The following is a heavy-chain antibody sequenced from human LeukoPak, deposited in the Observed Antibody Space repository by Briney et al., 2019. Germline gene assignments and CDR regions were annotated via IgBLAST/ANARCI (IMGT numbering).Heavy chain of an antibody. D-gene: IGHD6-13*01. CDR1: GGSISSYY. CDR3: ARLFGTGYYYYGMDV. J-gene: IGHJ6*01. CDR2: IYYSGST. Sequence: PSETLSLTCTVSGGSISSYYWSWIRQPPGKGLEWIGYIYYSGSTNYNPSLKSRVTISVDTSKNQFPLKLSSVTAADTAVYYCARLFGTGYYYYGMDVWGEGTTVTVSS. V-gene: IGHV4-59*08.